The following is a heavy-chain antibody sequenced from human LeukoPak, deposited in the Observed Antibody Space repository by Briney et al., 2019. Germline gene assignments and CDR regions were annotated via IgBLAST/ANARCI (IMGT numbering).Heavy chain of an antibody. V-gene: IGHV3-30*02. D-gene: IGHD3-3*01. Sequence: PGGSLRLSCAASGFTFSSYGMHWVRQAPGKGLEWVAFIRYDGSNKYYADSVKGRFTISRDNSKNTLYLQMNSLRAEDTAVYYCAKDRHYDFWSGGNYYFDYWGQGTLVTVSS. CDR3: AKDRHYDFWSGGNYYFDY. CDR1: GFTFSSYG. J-gene: IGHJ4*02. CDR2: IRYDGSNK.